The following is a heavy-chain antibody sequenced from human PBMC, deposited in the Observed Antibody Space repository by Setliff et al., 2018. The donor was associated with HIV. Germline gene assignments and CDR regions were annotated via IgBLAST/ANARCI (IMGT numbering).Heavy chain of an antibody. J-gene: IGHJ5*02. CDR1: GSTFTSYA. CDR3: ATSPRGTYYDILSGRPRGWFDP. CDR2: IIPIYGTP. Sequence: SVKVSCKASGSTFTSYAINWVRQAPGQGLEWMGGIIPIYGTPNYAQRFQGRVTITADESTSTAYMDLSSLTSDDTAVYYCATSPRGTYYDILSGRPRGWFDPWGQGTLVTVSS. D-gene: IGHD3-9*01. V-gene: IGHV1-69*13.